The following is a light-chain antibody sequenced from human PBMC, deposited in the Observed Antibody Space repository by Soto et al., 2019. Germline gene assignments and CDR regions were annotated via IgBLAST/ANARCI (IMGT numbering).Light chain of an antibody. V-gene: IGKV1-5*03. CDR1: HSVSTW. CDR2: KAS. CDR3: QQYNTYPTWT. J-gene: IGKJ1*01. Sequence: DIQMTQSPSTLSASVGDIVTITCRASHSVSTWLAWYQQKPGKAPRLLIHKASTLESGVPSRFSGSGFGTESTLTISSLQPDDFATYYCQQYNTYPTWTFGQGTKVEIK.